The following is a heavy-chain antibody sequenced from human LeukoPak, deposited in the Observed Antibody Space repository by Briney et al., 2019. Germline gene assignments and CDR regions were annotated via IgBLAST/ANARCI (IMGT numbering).Heavy chain of an antibody. CDR3: ARLSRPGYCSGGTCPPDY. J-gene: IGHJ4*02. V-gene: IGHV4-59*12. Sequence: SETLSLTCTVSGGSISSYYWTWIRQLPGKGLEWIGYVYLSGSTSYNPSLKSRVTMSVDTSKNQFSLKVSSVTAADTAVYYCARLSRPGYCSGGTCPPDYWGQGTLVTVSS. D-gene: IGHD2-15*01. CDR2: VYLSGST. CDR1: GGSISSYY.